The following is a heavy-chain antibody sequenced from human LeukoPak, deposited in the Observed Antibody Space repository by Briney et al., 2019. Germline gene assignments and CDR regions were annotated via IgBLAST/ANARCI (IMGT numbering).Heavy chain of an antibody. Sequence: GGSLRLSCAASGFTFSSCWMSWVRQAPGKGLEWVANIKQDGSEKYYVDSVKGRFTISRDNAKNSLYLQMNSLRAEDTAVYYCARESLYCSSTSCTSPHFDYWGQGTLVTVSS. J-gene: IGHJ4*02. V-gene: IGHV3-7*01. CDR1: GFTFSSCW. D-gene: IGHD2-2*01. CDR3: ARESLYCSSTSCTSPHFDY. CDR2: IKQDGSEK.